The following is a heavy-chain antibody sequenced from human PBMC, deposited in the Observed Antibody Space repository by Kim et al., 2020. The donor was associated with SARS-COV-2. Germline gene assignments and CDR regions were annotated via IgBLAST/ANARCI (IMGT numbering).Heavy chain of an antibody. CDR3: ARNLGYYTLDI. J-gene: IGHJ3*02. V-gene: IGHV3-7*03. D-gene: IGHD3-10*01. Sequence: KQFVASLKGRFTISRDNAKNAVYMQMSSVRVEDTAVYYCARNLGYYTLDIWGQGTMVTVSA. CDR2: K.